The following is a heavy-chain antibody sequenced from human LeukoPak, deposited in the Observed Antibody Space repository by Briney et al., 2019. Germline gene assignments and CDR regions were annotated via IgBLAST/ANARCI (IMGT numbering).Heavy chain of an antibody. J-gene: IGHJ6*02. CDR3: ARTTVIFGMDV. V-gene: IGHV4-59*08. D-gene: IGHD4-17*01. Sequence: SETLSLTCTVSGGSISSYYWRWIRQPPGKGLEWIGYIYYSGSTNYNPSLKSRVTISVDTSKNQFSLKLSSVTAADTAVYYCARTTVIFGMDVWGQGTTVTVSS. CDR2: IYYSGST. CDR1: GGSISSYY.